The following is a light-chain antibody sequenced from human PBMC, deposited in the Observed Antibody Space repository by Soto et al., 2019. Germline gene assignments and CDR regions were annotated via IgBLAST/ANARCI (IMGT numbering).Light chain of an antibody. CDR3: QQYNSYPYT. V-gene: IGKV1-5*01. CDR2: DAS. Sequence: DIQMTQSPSTLSASVGDRVTITCRASQSISSWLAWYQQKPGKAPKLLIYDASSLESGVPSRFSGSGSGTEFTLPLSSLQPDDFATYYCQQYNSYPYTFGQGTKLEIK. J-gene: IGKJ2*01. CDR1: QSISSW.